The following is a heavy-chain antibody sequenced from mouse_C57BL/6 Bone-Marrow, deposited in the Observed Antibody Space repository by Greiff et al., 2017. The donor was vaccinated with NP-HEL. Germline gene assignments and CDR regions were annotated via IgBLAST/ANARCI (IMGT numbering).Heavy chain of an antibody. CDR1: GFSLTSYG. Sequence: QVQLKESGPGLVQPSQSLSITCTVSGFSLTSYGVHWVRQPPGKGLEWLGVIWSGGSTDYNAAFISRLSISKDNSKSQVFFKMNSLQADDTAIYYCAKCYDGYYDWYFDVWGTGTTVTVSS. J-gene: IGHJ1*03. CDR3: AKCYDGYYDWYFDV. CDR2: IWSGGST. V-gene: IGHV2-4*01. D-gene: IGHD2-3*01.